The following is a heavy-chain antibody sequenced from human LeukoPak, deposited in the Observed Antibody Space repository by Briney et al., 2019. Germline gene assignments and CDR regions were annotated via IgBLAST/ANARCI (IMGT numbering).Heavy chain of an antibody. Sequence: GGSLRLSCAASGFTFSSYGMHWVRQAPGKGLEWVAVIWYDGSNKYYADSVKGRFTISRDNSKNTLYLQMNSLRAEDTAVYYCARDRRYYGDYYFYGLDVWGQGTTVTVPS. D-gene: IGHD4-17*01. V-gene: IGHV3-33*01. CDR3: ARDRRYYGDYYFYGLDV. J-gene: IGHJ6*02. CDR1: GFTFSSYG. CDR2: IWYDGSNK.